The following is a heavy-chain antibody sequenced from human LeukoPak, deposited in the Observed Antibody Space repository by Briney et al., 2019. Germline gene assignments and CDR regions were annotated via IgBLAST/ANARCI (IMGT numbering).Heavy chain of an antibody. D-gene: IGHD3-10*01. CDR2: ISGYNGNT. V-gene: IGHV1-18*01. Sequence: GASVKVSCKASGYTFTDYLLTWVRQAPGQGLEWMGWISGYNGNTNYGHKFQGRVTMTTDTSTSTAYLEMRGLRPDDTAVYYCARALRSFAFDIWGQGTMVTVSS. J-gene: IGHJ3*02. CDR1: GYTFTDYL. CDR3: ARALRSFAFDI.